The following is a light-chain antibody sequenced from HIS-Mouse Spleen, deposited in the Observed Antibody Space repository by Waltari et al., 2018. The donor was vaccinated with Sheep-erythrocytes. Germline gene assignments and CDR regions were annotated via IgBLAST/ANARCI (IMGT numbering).Light chain of an antibody. CDR1: RSYVGGLIY. Sequence: QSALTHPRTVPGLPGQSVTLPATGARSYVGGLIYVSGYQQHPGKAPKLMIYDVSKRPSGVPDRFSGSKSGNTASLTISGLQAEDEADYYCCSYAGSYNHVFATGTKVTVL. CDR3: CSYAGSYNHV. V-gene: IGLV2-11*01. J-gene: IGLJ1*01. CDR2: DVS.